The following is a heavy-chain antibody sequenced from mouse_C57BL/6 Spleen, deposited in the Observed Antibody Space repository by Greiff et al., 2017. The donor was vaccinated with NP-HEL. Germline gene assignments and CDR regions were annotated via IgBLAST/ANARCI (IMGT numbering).Heavy chain of an antibody. CDR3: APITTVVATPYWYFDV. D-gene: IGHD1-1*01. Sequence: ESGPGLVKPSQSLSLTCSVTGYSITSGYYWNWIRQFPGNKLEWMGYISYDGSNNYNPSLKNRISITRDTSKNQFFLKLNSVTTEDTATYYCAPITTVVATPYWYFDVWGTGTTVTVSS. CDR1: GYSITSGYY. V-gene: IGHV3-6*01. J-gene: IGHJ1*03. CDR2: ISYDGSN.